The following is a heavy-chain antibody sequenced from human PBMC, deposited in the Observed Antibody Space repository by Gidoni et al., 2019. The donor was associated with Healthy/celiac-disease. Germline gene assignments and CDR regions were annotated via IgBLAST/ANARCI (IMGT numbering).Heavy chain of an antibody. V-gene: IGHV4-39*07. CDR1: GGSISSSSYY. J-gene: IGHJ4*02. CDR2: IYYSGST. Sequence: QLQLQESGPGLVKPSETLSLTCTVSGGSISSSSYYWGWIRQPPGKGLEWIGSIYYSGSTYYNPSLKSRVTISVDTSKNQFSLKLSSVTAADTAVYYCARMVRGVIRPFFDYWGQGTLVTVSS. CDR3: ARMVRGVIRPFFDY. D-gene: IGHD3-10*01.